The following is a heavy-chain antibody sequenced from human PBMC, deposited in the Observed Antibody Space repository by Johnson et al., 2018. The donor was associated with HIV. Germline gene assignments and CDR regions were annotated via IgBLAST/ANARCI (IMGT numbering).Heavy chain of an antibody. CDR2: ISYHGGTK. CDR1: GFTFSSYG. J-gene: IGHJ3*02. V-gene: IGHV3-30*03. Sequence: VQLVESGGGVVQPGRSLRLSCAASGFTFSSYGMHWVRQAPGKGLEWVAVISYHGGTKYSADSVKGRFTISRDNAKNSLYLQLNSLRDEDTAVYYCARDWASGGDLWGRGAFDIWGQGTMVTVSS. D-gene: IGHD3-16*01. CDR3: ARDWASGGDLWGRGAFDI.